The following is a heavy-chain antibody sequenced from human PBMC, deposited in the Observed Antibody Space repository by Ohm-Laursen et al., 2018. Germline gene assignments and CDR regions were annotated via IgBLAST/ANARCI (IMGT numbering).Heavy chain of an antibody. Sequence: SLRLSCTASGFTFSTYWMFWVRQAPGKGLEWVASVNEDASEKYYVDSVKGRFTISSDNAKNSLYLQMNSLRAEDTAVYYCARNAAPRGGSSFAGTYYYGLDVWGQGTTVTVSS. CDR1: GFTFSTYW. D-gene: IGHD6-6*01. J-gene: IGHJ6*02. V-gene: IGHV3-7*03. CDR2: VNEDASEK. CDR3: ARNAAPRGGSSFAGTYYYGLDV.